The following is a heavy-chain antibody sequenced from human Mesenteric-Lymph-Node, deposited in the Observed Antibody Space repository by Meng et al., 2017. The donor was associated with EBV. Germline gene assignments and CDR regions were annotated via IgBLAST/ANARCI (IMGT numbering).Heavy chain of an antibody. Sequence: LPDSGPELWMPSAPLSLTCSISGGAISSDLWGWIRQPPGKGLEWIGDSGRSNYNPSLKSRVTISVDTSKNQFSLKLSSVTAADTAVYYCARRLHYYGCLGSWSQGTLVTVSS. V-gene: IGHV4-39*01. D-gene: IGHD3-10*01. J-gene: IGHJ4*02. CDR2: SGRS. CDR3: ARRLHYYGCLGS. CDR1: GGAISSDL.